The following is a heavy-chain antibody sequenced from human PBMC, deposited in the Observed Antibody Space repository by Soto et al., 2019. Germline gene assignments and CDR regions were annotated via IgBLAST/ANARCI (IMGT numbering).Heavy chain of an antibody. J-gene: IGHJ5*02. D-gene: IGHD3-3*01. CDR1: GYTFTSYD. Sequence: ASVKVSCKASGYTFTSYDINWVRQATGQGLEWMGWMNPNSGNTGYAQKFQGRVTMTRNTSISTAYMELSSLRSEDTAVYYCAVYYDFWSGYYDWFDPWGQGTLATVSS. CDR3: AVYYDFWSGYYDWFDP. V-gene: IGHV1-8*01. CDR2: MNPNSGNT.